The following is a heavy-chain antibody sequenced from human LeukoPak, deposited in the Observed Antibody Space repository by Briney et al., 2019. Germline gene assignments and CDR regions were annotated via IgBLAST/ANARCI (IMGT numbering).Heavy chain of an antibody. CDR3: ARERVIAAAGDGFDS. CDR1: GFTFSVYS. CDR2: ISSSSTTI. Sequence: GGSLRLSCAASGFTFSVYSMNWVRQAPGKGLEWVSYISSSSTTIFYADSVKGRFTISRDNAKNSLFLQMNGLRDEDTALYYCARERVIAAAGDGFDSWGQGTLVTVSS. J-gene: IGHJ4*02. V-gene: IGHV3-48*02. D-gene: IGHD2-21*01.